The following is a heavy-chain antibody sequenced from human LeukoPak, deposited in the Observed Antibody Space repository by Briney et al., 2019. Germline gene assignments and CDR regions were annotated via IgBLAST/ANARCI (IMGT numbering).Heavy chain of an antibody. V-gene: IGHV3-30*18. D-gene: IGHD3-22*01. CDR2: ISYDGSNK. Sequence: GGSLRLSCAASGFTFSSYGMHWVRQAPGKGLEWVAVISYDGSNKYYADSVKGRFTISRDNSKSTLYLQMNSLRAEDTAVYYCAKDIIEDVVVNYYGMDVWGQGTTVTVSS. J-gene: IGHJ6*02. CDR1: GFTFSSYG. CDR3: AKDIIEDVVVNYYGMDV.